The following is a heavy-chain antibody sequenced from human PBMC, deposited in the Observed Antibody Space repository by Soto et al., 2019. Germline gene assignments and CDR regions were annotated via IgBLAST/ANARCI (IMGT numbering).Heavy chain of an antibody. D-gene: IGHD3-10*01. CDR2: IIPILGIA. CDR3: ARDFSYYYGSDTVDY. V-gene: IGHV1-69*04. Sequence: SVKVSCKASGGTFSSYTISWVRQAPGQGLEWMGRIIPILGIANYAQKFQGRVTITADKSTSTAYMELSSLRSEDTAVYYCARDFSYYYGSDTVDYWGQGTLVTVSS. CDR1: GGTFSSYT. J-gene: IGHJ4*02.